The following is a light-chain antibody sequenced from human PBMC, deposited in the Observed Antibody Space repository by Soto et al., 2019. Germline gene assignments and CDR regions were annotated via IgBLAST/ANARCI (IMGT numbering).Light chain of an antibody. J-gene: IGKJ2*01. Sequence: DIQMTQSPSTLSASAGVRVTITCRASQSITSWLAWYQQKPGKAPNLLIYDVSTLESGVPSRFSGSGSGTEFTLTISSLQPDDSATYYCQQYNSYPYTFGQGTKLEIK. CDR3: QQYNSYPYT. CDR1: QSITSW. V-gene: IGKV1-5*01. CDR2: DVS.